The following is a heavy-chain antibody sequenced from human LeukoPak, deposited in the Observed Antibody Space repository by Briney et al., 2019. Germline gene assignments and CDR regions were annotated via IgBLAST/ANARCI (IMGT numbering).Heavy chain of an antibody. CDR1: GYSFTSYW. CDR3: ARRSRGGFDY. V-gene: IGHV5-51*01. CDR2: IYPGDSES. J-gene: IGHJ4*02. Sequence: PGESLKTSCKGSGYSFTSYWIGWVRQMPGKGLEWMWTIYPGDSESRYSPSFQGQVTISADKSISTAYLQWSGLKASDTAMYYCARRSRGGFDYWGQGTLVTVSS. D-gene: IGHD3-10*01.